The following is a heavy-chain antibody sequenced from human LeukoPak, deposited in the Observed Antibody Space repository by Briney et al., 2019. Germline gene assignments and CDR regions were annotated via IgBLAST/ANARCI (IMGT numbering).Heavy chain of an antibody. D-gene: IGHD1-26*01. V-gene: IGHV3-21*01. CDR1: GFTFSSYN. J-gene: IGHJ4*02. CDR3: VRDRGSYRSIDY. CDR2: ISSSGTYI. Sequence: GGSLRLSCAASGFTFSSYNMNWVRQAPGKGLEWVSSISSSGTYIYYRDSVKGRFTISRDNAENSLYLEMNSPRVEDTAIYYCVRDRGSYRSIDYWGQGTLVTVSS.